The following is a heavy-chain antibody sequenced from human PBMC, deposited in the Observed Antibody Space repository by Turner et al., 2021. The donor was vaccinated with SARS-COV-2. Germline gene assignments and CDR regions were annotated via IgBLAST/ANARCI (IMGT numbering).Heavy chain of an antibody. CDR1: GGSISNNNYY. CDR2: VYYSGST. Sequence: QLQLQESGPGLVKPSETLSLTCTVSGGSISNNNYYWGWIRQSPGKGLEWIGTVYYSGSTYYNPSLKSRFTISVDTSKNQFSLKLGSVTAADTAVYYCARHGLDILTGVFDYWGQGILVTVSS. CDR3: ARHGLDILTGVFDY. D-gene: IGHD3-9*01. V-gene: IGHV4-39*01. J-gene: IGHJ4*02.